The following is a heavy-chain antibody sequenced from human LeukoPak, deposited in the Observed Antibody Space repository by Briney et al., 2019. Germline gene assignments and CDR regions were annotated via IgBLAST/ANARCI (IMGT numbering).Heavy chain of an antibody. Sequence: SVKVSCKASGGTFSSYAISWVRQAPGQGLEWMGGIIPIFGTANYAQKFQGRVTITADESTSTAYMELRSLRSDDTAVYYCARVPDYDFRSGYYTENWFDPWGQGTLVTVSS. CDR2: IIPIFGTA. J-gene: IGHJ5*02. V-gene: IGHV1-69*13. D-gene: IGHD3-3*01. CDR3: ARVPDYDFRSGYYTENWFDP. CDR1: GGTFSSYA.